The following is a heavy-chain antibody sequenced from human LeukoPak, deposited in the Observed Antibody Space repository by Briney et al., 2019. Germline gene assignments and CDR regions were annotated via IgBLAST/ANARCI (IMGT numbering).Heavy chain of an antibody. D-gene: IGHD3-16*01. V-gene: IGHV4-4*07. CDR2: IYTSGTT. J-gene: IGHJ4*02. CDR1: GGSISSYY. CDR3: VGCHDHIWGMSDY. Sequence: SETLSLTCTVSGGSISSYYWSWIRQPAGKGLEWIGRIYTSGTTNYNPSLKSRVTMSVDTSKNQFSLNLNSVTAADTAVYYCVGCHDHIWGMSDYWGRGTQVTVSS.